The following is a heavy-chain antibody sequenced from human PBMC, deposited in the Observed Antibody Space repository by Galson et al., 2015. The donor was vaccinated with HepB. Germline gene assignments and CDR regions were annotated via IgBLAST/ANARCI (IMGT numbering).Heavy chain of an antibody. CDR3: ARKKDRGGYCSSTSCYQTVGAFDI. Sequence: ETLSLTCAVSGYSISSSNWWGWIRQPPGKGLEWIGYIYYSGSTYYNPSLKSRVTMSVDTSKNQFSLKLSSVTAVDTAVYYCARKKDRGGYCSSTSCYQTVGAFDIWGQGTMVTVSS. V-gene: IGHV4-28*01. J-gene: IGHJ3*02. CDR2: IYYSGST. D-gene: IGHD2-2*01. CDR1: GYSISSSNW.